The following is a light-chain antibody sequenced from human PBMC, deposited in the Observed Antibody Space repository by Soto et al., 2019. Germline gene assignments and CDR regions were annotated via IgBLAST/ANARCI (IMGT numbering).Light chain of an antibody. CDR1: SSDVGGYNY. Sequence: QSALTQPASVSGPPGQSITISCTGTSSDVGGYNYVSWYQQHPGKAPKLMIYDVSNRPSGVSNRFSGSKSGNTASLTISGLQAEDEADYYCSSYRSSSTPVIFGGGTKLTVL. CDR3: SSYRSSSTPVI. J-gene: IGLJ2*01. CDR2: DVS. V-gene: IGLV2-14*01.